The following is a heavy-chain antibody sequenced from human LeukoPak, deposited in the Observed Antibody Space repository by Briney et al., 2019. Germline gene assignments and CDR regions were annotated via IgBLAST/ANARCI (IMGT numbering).Heavy chain of an antibody. D-gene: IGHD2-15*01. Sequence: QPGGSLRLSCAASGFTFSSYAMNWVRQAPGKGLEWVSSISGSGGGTYYADSVKGRFSISRDNSKNTLYLQMNSLRADDTAVYYCAKDSWQFAPDYYYYMDVWGKGTTVTVSS. V-gene: IGHV3-23*01. CDR1: GFTFSSYA. CDR3: AKDSWQFAPDYYYYMDV. J-gene: IGHJ6*03. CDR2: ISGSGGGT.